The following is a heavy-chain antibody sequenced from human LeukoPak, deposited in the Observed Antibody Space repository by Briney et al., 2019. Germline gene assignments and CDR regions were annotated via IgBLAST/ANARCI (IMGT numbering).Heavy chain of an antibody. J-gene: IGHJ6*02. V-gene: IGHV3-7*03. Sequence: GGSLRLSCAASGFTFSSYWMSWVRQAPGRGPEWVANVNRDGSETYYLDSVKGRFTISKDNAKNSLYLQMNSLRAEDTALYHCARNNGMDVWGQGTTVIVSS. CDR1: GFTFSSYW. CDR2: VNRDGSET. CDR3: ARNNGMDV.